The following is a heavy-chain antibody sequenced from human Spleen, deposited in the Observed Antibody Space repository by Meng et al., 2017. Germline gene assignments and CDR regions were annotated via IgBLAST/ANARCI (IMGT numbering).Heavy chain of an antibody. V-gene: IGHV3-23*01. CDR2: ISGNGVRT. CDR1: GFTFRSYA. J-gene: IGHJ3*02. D-gene: IGHD6-19*01. CDR3: AKDSDSSGWIDAFDI. Sequence: LSLTCAVSGFTFRSYAMSWVRQAPGKGLEWVSAISGNGVRTYYADSVKGRFTISRDNSKNTLYLQINSLRAEDTAVYYCAKDSDSSGWIDAFDIWGQETMVTVSS.